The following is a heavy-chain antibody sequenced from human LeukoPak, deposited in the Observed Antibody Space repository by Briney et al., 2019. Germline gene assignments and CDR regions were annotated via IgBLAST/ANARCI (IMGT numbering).Heavy chain of an antibody. D-gene: IGHD3-9*01. CDR2: INPSGGST. V-gene: IGHV1-46*01. CDR1: GYTFTSYY. Sequence: GASVKVSCKASGYTFTSYYIHWVRQAPGQGFEWMGIINPSGGSTSYAQKFQGRVTMTRNTSISTAYMELSSLRSEDTAVYYCALQVDSPIDYWGQGTLVTVSS. J-gene: IGHJ4*02. CDR3: ALQVDSPIDY.